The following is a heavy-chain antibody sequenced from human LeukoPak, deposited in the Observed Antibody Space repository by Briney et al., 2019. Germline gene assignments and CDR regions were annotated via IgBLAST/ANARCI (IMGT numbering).Heavy chain of an antibody. V-gene: IGHV3-23*01. Sequence: QSGGSLRLSCAASGFTFSSYAMSWVRQAPGKGLEWVSGISGSGGPTYYADSVKGRLTISRDDPQHTLYLQMNSLRAEDTAVYFCARGGVDYYGSGTYYLMYYFDYWGREPWSPSPQ. CDR2: ISGSGGPT. CDR3: ARGGVDYYGSGTYYLMYYFDY. J-gene: IGHJ4*02. D-gene: IGHD3-10*01. CDR1: GFTFSSYA.